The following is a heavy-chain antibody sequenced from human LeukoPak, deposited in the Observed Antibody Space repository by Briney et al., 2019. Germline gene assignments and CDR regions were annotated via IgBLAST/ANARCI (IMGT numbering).Heavy chain of an antibody. J-gene: IGHJ4*02. D-gene: IGHD6-6*01. CDR1: GGSISGSSYY. CDR3: ARSLRGAAHHFDY. Sequence: KPSETLSLTCTVSGGSISGSSYYWGWIRQPPGKGLEWIGNIYYSGNTYYNPSLKSRVTISVDTSKNQFSLKLSSVTAADTAVYYCARSLRGAAHHFDYWGQGTLVTVSS. V-gene: IGHV4-39*01. CDR2: IYYSGNT.